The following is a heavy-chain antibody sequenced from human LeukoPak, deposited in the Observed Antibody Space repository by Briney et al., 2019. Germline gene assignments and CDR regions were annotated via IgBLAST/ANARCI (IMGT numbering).Heavy chain of an antibody. CDR2: IYTSGST. V-gene: IGHV4-4*07. CDR3: ARDMRGITIFGVVIGDV. D-gene: IGHD3-3*01. J-gene: IGHJ6*04. Sequence: SETLSLTCTVSGGSISSYYWSWIRQPAGKGLEWTGRIYTSGSTNYNPSLKSRVTMSVDTSKNQFSLKLSSVTAADTAVYYCARDMRGITIFGVVIGDVWGKGTTVTVSS. CDR1: GGSISSYY.